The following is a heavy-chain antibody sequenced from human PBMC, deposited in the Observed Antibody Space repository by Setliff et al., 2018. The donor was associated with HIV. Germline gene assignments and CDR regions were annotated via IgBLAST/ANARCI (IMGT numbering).Heavy chain of an antibody. CDR1: GFRFSSSS. Sequence: GESLKISCAASGFRFSSSSMSWVRQAPGKGLEWVSAIGGRGPNTYYADSVKGRFTISSDSSKNTLFLQMHSLRAEDTAVYYCAKWGNTGWYDYWGQGALVTVSS. D-gene: IGHD6-19*01. CDR2: IGGRGPNT. J-gene: IGHJ4*02. CDR3: AKWGNTGWYDY. V-gene: IGHV3-23*01.